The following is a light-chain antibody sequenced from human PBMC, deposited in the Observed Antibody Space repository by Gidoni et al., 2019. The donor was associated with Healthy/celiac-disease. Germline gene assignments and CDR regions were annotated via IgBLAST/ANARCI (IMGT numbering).Light chain of an antibody. CDR3: QQYYSTPLT. Sequence: DIVMTQSPDSLAVSLGERAPINCKSSQSVLYSSNNKNYLAWYQQKPGQPPKLLIYWASNRESGVPDRFSGSGSGTDFTLTISSLQAEDVAVYYCQQYYSTPLTFGGGTKVEIK. V-gene: IGKV4-1*01. CDR2: WAS. J-gene: IGKJ4*01. CDR1: QSVLYSSNNKNY.